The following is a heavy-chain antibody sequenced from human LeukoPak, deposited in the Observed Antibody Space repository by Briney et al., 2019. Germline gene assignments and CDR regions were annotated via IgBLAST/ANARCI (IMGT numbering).Heavy chain of an antibody. CDR2: IYASGST. CDR3: ARDGFGAVAATGWASFDP. V-gene: IGHV4-4*07. D-gene: IGHD6-19*01. CDR1: GGSISSYY. Sequence: PSETLSLTCTVSGGSISSYYWSWIRQPAGKGLEWIGRIYASGSTNYNPSLKSRVTMSVDTSKNQFSLKLSSVTAADTAVYYCARDGFGAVAATGWASFDPWGQGTLVTVSS. J-gene: IGHJ5*02.